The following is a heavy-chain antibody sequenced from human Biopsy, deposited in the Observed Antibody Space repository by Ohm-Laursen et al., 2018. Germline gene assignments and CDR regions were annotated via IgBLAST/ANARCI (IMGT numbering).Heavy chain of an antibody. CDR2: ISASSSYI. V-gene: IGHV3-21*04. J-gene: IGHJ4*02. Sequence: GSLRLSCTASGVTLSGYSMNWVRQAPGKGLEWVSSISASSSYIYYADSVKGRFTVSKENGKNSLYLHMNNLTAEDTAVYYCATDGAGSYNENWGQGTLVSVSS. D-gene: IGHD3-10*01. CDR1: GVTLSGYS. CDR3: ATDGAGSYNEN.